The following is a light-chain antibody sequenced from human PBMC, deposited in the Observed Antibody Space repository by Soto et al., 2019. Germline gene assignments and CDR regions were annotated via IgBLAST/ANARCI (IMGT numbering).Light chain of an antibody. Sequence: QSALTQPASVSGSPGQSITISCTGTSSDVGSYNLVSWYQQHPGKAPKVMIYDVTKRPSGVSSRFSGSKSGNTASLTISGLQAEDEADYYSFSYSGSSTWVFGGGTMLTVL. CDR2: DVT. CDR3: FSYSGSSTWV. J-gene: IGLJ3*02. CDR1: SSDVGSYNL. V-gene: IGLV2-23*02.